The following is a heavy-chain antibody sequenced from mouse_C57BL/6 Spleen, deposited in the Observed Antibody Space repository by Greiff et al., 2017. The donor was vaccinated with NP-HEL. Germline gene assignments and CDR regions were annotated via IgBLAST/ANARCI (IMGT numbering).Heavy chain of an antibody. CDR2: IDPSDSYT. CDR3: ARKNCYGNRDY. CDR1: GYTFTSYW. Sequence: QVQLQQPGAELVKPGASVKLSCKASGYTFTSYWMQWVKQRPGQGLEWIGEIDPSDSYTNYNQKFKGKATLTVDTSSSTAYMQLSSLTSEDSAVYYCARKNCYGNRDYWGKGTTLTVSS. J-gene: IGHJ2*01. D-gene: IGHD1-1*01. V-gene: IGHV1-50*01.